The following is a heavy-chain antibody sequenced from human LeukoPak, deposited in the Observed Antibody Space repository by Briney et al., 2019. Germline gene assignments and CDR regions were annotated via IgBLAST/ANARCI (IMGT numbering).Heavy chain of an antibody. CDR3: AELGITMIGGV. CDR2: ISSSGDST. V-gene: IGHV3-23*01. D-gene: IGHD3-10*02. J-gene: IGHJ6*04. CDR1: GFTFSNYG. Sequence: PGGSLRLSCAASGFTFSNYGMSWVRQAPGKGLEWVSGISSSGDSTYYGDSVKGRVTISRDNSKNTLDLQMNSLRAEDTAVYYCAELGITMIGGVWGKGTTVTISS.